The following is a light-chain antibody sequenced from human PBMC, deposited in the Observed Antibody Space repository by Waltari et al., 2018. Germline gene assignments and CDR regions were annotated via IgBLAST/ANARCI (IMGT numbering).Light chain of an antibody. V-gene: IGLV1-40*01. J-gene: IGLJ3*02. CDR2: GHA. Sequence: QSVLTQPPSMSGAPGQKVTIPCTGGSSNFGAGYDVHWYQQFPGTAPKLLIFGHATRPAGGPGRFSGSRSGTSASLAIAGLQSEDEAVYYCQSFDSSLSASVFGGGTKLTVL. CDR3: QSFDSSLSASV. CDR1: SSNFGAGYD.